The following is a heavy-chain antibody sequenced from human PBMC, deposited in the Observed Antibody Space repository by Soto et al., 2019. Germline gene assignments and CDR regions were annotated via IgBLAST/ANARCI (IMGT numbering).Heavy chain of an antibody. CDR2: TIPILGIS. CDR3: GIIMYDSNFYYYGTDV. CDR1: GGTFSSHT. V-gene: IGHV1-69*02. Sequence: QVQLVQSGAEVKKPGSSLKVSCKASGGTFSSHTINWVRLAPGQVLEWMGRTIPILGISNYAQNFQGRVTLTADKSAGAASMELSSMRSEDTAVYYFGIIMYDSNFYYYGTDVWGQGTTVTVSS. D-gene: IGHD3-22*01. J-gene: IGHJ6*02.